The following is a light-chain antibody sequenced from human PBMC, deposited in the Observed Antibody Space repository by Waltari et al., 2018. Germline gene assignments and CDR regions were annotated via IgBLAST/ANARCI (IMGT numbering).Light chain of an antibody. CDR2: WAS. CDR1: QSVLYSSDNKNY. V-gene: IGKV4-1*01. Sequence: DIVMTQSPDSLAVSLGERATIHCKSSQSVLYSSDNKNYFAWYQQKPGQPPKLLIYWASTREFGVPDRFTGSGSGTDFTLTISSLQAEDVAVYYCQQYYSIPLTFGGGTKVEI. CDR3: QQYYSIPLT. J-gene: IGKJ4*01.